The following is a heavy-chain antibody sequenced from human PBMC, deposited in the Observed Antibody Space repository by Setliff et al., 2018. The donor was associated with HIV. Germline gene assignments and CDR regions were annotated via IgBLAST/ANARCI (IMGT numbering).Heavy chain of an antibody. J-gene: IGHJ4*02. V-gene: IGHV4-34*01. CDR1: GGSFSDYY. CDR3: ARERSLITVRRYFDN. D-gene: IGHD1-1*01. CDR2: INHSGST. Sequence: SETLSLTCAVYGGSFSDYYWSWIRQPPGKGLGWIGEINHSGSTNYNPSLKSRVTIPVDTSKNQFSLKLNSVTAADTAVYHCARERSLITVRRYFDNWGQGTLVTVSS.